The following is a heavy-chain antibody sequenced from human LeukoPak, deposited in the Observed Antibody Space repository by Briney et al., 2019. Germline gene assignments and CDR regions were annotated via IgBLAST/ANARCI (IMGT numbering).Heavy chain of an antibody. V-gene: IGHV1-2*02. Sequence: ASVKVSCKSSGYTFTDYYLQWVRQAPGQGLEWMGWINPNSGGTNSAQKFQGRVTMTRDTSVSTAYMELSRLRSDDTAVYYCARDQCTSSGCYEYYYYGMDVWGQGTTVTVSS. CDR1: GYTFTDYY. D-gene: IGHD2-2*01. J-gene: IGHJ6*02. CDR2: INPNSGGT. CDR3: ARDQCTSSGCYEYYYYGMDV.